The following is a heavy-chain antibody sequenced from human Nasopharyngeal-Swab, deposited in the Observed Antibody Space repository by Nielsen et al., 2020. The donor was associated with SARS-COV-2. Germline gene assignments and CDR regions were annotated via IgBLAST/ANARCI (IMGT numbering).Heavy chain of an antibody. J-gene: IGHJ4*02. V-gene: IGHV3-49*02. D-gene: IGHD6-19*01. CDR3: TRAELGAVAGVYYFDY. CDR2: IRSKAYGGTT. Sequence: WMRQTPGKWLAWVGFIRSKAYGGTTEYAASVKGRFTISRDDSKSIAYLQMNSLKTEDTAVYYCTRAELGAVAGVYYFDYWGQGTLVTSPQ.